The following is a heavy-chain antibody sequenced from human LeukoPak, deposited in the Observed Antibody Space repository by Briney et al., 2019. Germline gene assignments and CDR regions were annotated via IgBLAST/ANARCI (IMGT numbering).Heavy chain of an antibody. V-gene: IGHV3-21*04. J-gene: IGHJ4*02. CDR1: GFTFSAYS. CDR3: GKDLAGSYLLDY. CDR2: IGAAGSHI. Sequence: GGSLRLSCAASGFTFSAYSMNWVRQAPGEGLEWVSSIGAAGSHIYYADSMKGRFTISRDNSKNSLYLQMNNLSTEDTALYYCGKDLAGSYLLDYWGQGTLVTVSS. D-gene: IGHD3-10*01.